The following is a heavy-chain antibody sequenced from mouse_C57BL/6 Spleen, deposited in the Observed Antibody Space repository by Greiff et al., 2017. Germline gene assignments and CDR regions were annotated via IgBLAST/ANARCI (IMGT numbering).Heavy chain of an antibody. CDR1: GYTFTDHT. D-gene: IGHD1-1*01. CDR2: IYPRDGST. Sequence: VQLQESDAELVKPGASVKISCKVSGYTFTDHTIHWMKQRPEQGLEWIGYIYPRDGSTKYNEKFKGKATLTADKSSSTAYMQLNSLTSEDSAVYFCARDGGYYYGNYAMDYWGQGTSVTVSS. CDR3: ARDGGYYYGNYAMDY. V-gene: IGHV1-78*01. J-gene: IGHJ4*01.